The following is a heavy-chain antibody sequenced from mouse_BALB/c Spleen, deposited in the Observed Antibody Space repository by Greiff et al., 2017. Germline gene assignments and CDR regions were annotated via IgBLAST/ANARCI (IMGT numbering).Heavy chain of an antibody. CDR1: GYSITSGYY. V-gene: IGHV3-6*02. CDR2: ISYDGSN. CDR3: ARHYYGYDY. D-gene: IGHD1-2*01. J-gene: IGHJ4*01. Sequence: EVQLRQSGPGLVKPSQSLSLTCSVTGYSITSGYYWNWIRQFPGNKLEWMGYISYDGSNNYNPSLKNRISITRDTSKNQFFLKLNSVTTEDTATYYCARHYYGYDYWGQGTSVTVSS.